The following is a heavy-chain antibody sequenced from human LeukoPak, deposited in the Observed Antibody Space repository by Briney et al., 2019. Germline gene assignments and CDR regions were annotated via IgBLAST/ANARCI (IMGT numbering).Heavy chain of an antibody. CDR3: ASLIVAARLGAFDV. CDR1: GFTFSSYS. V-gene: IGHV3-21*01. CDR2: ISSSSSYI. D-gene: IGHD6-6*01. J-gene: IGHJ3*01. Sequence: KSGGSLRLSCAASGFTFSSYSMNWVRQAPGKGLEWVSSISSSSSYIYYADSVKGRFTISRDNAKNSLYLQMNSLRAEDTAVYYCASLIVAARLGAFDVWGQGTMVTVSS.